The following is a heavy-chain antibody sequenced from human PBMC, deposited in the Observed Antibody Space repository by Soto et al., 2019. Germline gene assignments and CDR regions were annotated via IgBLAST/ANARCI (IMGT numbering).Heavy chain of an antibody. D-gene: IGHD6-13*01. J-gene: IGHJ5*02. CDR3: AKDPSIAAAAPFGWFDP. V-gene: IGHV3-30*18. Sequence: PGGSLRLSCAASGFTFSSYGMHWVRQAPGKGLEWVAVISYDGSNKYYADSVKGRFTISRDNSKNTLYLQMNSLRAEDTAVYYCAKDPSIAAAAPFGWFDPWGQGTLVTVSS. CDR2: ISYDGSNK. CDR1: GFTFSSYG.